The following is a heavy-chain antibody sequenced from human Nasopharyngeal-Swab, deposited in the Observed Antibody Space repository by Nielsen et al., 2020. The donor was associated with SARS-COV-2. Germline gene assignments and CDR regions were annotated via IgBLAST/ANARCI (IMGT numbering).Heavy chain of an antibody. D-gene: IGHD6-6*01. CDR3: ARYIIAARPLYYYYGMDV. CDR2: ISSSSSYI. Sequence: GESLKISCAASGFTLSSYSMNWVRQAPGKGLEWVSSISSSSSYIYYADSVKGRFTISRDNAKNSLYLQMNSLRAEDTAVYYCARYIIAARPLYYYYGMDVWGQGTTVTVSS. CDR1: GFTLSSYS. J-gene: IGHJ6*02. V-gene: IGHV3-21*01.